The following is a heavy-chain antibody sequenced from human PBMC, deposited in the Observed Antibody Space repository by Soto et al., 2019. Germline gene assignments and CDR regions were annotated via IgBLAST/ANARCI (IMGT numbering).Heavy chain of an antibody. D-gene: IGHD1-26*01. Sequence: QVQLVQSGAEVTKPGASVQVSCKASGLTFSHHSVHWVRQAPGQRLEWMGWINADNGYTKYSQKLQGRVTITWDTSAKTSYMELSSLRSEDTGIYYCIRGKEAGVLFDPWGQGTQVTVSS. CDR1: GLTFSHHS. CDR3: IRGKEAGVLFDP. CDR2: INADNGYT. V-gene: IGHV1-3*01. J-gene: IGHJ5*02.